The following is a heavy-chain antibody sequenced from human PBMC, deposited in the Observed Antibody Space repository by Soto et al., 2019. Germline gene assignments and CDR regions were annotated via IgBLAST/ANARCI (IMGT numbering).Heavy chain of an antibody. CDR2: ISAYNGNT. J-gene: IGHJ6*02. Sequence: ASVKVSCKASCYTFISYGISLLRQPPGQWLEWVGWISAYNGNTNYAQKLQGRVTMTTDTSTSTAYMELRSLRSDDTAVYYCARGGSWNYVYGMDVWGQGTTVTVSS. CDR3: ARGGSWNYVYGMDV. CDR1: CYTFISYG. V-gene: IGHV1-18*01. D-gene: IGHD1-7*01.